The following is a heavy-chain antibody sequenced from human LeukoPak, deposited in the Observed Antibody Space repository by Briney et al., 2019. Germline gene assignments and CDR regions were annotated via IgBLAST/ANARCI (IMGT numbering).Heavy chain of an antibody. D-gene: IGHD6-13*01. V-gene: IGHV3-74*01. CDR3: VRAAAASFDY. J-gene: IGHJ4*02. Sequence: PGGSLRLSCAASGFTFSSYWMHWARQAPGKWLVWVSRTNSDGSSISYADSVKGRFTISRDNAKNTLYLQMNSLRAEDTAVYYCVRAAAASFDYWGQGTLVTVSS. CDR1: GFTFSSYW. CDR2: TNSDGSSI.